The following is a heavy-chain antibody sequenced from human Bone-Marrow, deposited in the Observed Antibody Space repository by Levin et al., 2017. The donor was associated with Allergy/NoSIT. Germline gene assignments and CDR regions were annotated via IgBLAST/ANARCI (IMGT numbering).Heavy chain of an antibody. J-gene: IGHJ5*02. CDR3: ARDPFYSYSGSNFSWFDP. D-gene: IGHD3-10*01. Sequence: PGGSLRLSCAASGFTFSTYWMHWVRQAPGKGLVWVSRIQSNGKTNYADSVKGRFTISRDNAKNTPYLQMNSLTVDDTAVYYCARDPFYSYSGSNFSWFDPWGQGTLVTVSS. CDR1: GFTFSTYW. CDR2: IQSNGKT. V-gene: IGHV3-74*01.